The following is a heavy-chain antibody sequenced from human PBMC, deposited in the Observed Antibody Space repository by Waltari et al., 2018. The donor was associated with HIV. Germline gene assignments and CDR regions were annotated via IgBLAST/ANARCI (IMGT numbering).Heavy chain of an antibody. CDR1: GGSISSGGYY. CDR2: IYYSGSI. CDR3: ARGTTVTNGGLWDY. J-gene: IGHJ4*02. V-gene: IGHV4-31*03. D-gene: IGHD4-17*01. Sequence: QVQLQESGPGLVTPSQTLSLTCTVSGGSISSGGYYWSWLRQHPGKGLEWIGYIYYSGSIYYNPSLKSRVTISRDTSKNQFSLKLNSVTAADTAVYYCARGTTVTNGGLWDYWGQGSLVTVSS.